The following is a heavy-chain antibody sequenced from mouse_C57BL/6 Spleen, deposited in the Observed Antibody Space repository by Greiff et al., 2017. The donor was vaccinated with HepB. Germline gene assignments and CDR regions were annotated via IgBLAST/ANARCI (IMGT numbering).Heavy chain of an antibody. D-gene: IGHD1-1*01. J-gene: IGHJ4*01. CDR2: IDPETGGT. Sequence: VQLVESGAELVRPGASVTLSCKASGYTFTDYEMHWVKQTPVHGLEWIGAIDPETGGTAYNQKFKGKAILTADKSSSTAYMELRSLTSEDSAVYYWTRRRYYGSSYAMDYWGQGTSVTVSS. CDR1: GYTFTDYE. CDR3: TRRRYYGSSYAMDY. V-gene: IGHV1-15*01.